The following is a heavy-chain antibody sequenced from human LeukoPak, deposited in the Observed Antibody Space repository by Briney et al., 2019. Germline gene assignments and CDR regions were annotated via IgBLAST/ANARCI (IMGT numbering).Heavy chain of an antibody. Sequence: SETLSLTCTVSGGSISSYYWSWIRQPAGKGLEWIGRIYTSGSTNYNPSLKSRVTMSVDTPKNQFSLKLSSVTAADTAVYYCAREPYYDSSGYYYVGAFDIWGQGTMVTVSS. V-gene: IGHV4-4*07. J-gene: IGHJ3*02. CDR3: AREPYYDSSGYYYVGAFDI. CDR2: IYTSGST. D-gene: IGHD3-22*01. CDR1: GGSISSYY.